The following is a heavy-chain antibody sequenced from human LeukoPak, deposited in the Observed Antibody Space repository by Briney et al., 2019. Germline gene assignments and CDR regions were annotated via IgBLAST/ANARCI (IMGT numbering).Heavy chain of an antibody. V-gene: IGHV3-7*01. CDR3: ARDGLRVVPAYWWFDP. CDR2: IKQDGSEK. Sequence: GGSLRLSCAASGFTFSSYWMSWVRQAPGKGLEWVANIKQDGSEKYYVDSVKGRFTISRDNAKNSLYLQMNGLRAEDTAVYYCARDGLRVVPAYWWFDPWGQGTLVTVSS. CDR1: GFTFSSYW. D-gene: IGHD2-2*01. J-gene: IGHJ5*02.